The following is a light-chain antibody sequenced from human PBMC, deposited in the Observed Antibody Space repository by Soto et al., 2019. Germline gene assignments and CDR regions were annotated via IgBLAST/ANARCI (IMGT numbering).Light chain of an antibody. CDR1: STDVGANNY. V-gene: IGLV2-14*01. Sequence: QSALTQPASVSGSPGQSITISCTGTSTDVGANNYVSWYQQHPGRAPKVMIYDVTNRPSGVSNRFSGSKSGNTASLTISGFQAEDEADYYCYSHVDGPTGLFGGGTKVTVL. J-gene: IGLJ2*01. CDR3: YSHVDGPTGL. CDR2: DVT.